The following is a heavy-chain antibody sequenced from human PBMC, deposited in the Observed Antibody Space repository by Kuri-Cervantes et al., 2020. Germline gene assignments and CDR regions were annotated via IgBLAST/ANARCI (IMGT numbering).Heavy chain of an antibody. V-gene: IGHV4-38-2*01. D-gene: IGHD6-13*01. Sequence: SETLSLTCAVSGYSITSGYYWGWIRQPPGKGLEWIGSIYHSGSTSYNPSLKSRVTISVDTSKNQFSLKLSSVTAADTAVYYCASRKRIAAAGLNDASDIWGQGTMVTVSS. CDR3: ASRKRIAAAGLNDASDI. J-gene: IGHJ3*02. CDR2: IYHSGST. CDR1: GYSITSGYY.